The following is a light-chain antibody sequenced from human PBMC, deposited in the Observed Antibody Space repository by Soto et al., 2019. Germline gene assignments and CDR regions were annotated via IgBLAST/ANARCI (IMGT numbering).Light chain of an antibody. CDR3: ISYADTNNLV. CDR1: SSDIGGYNF. V-gene: IGLV2-8*01. Sequence: SALTQPPSASGSPGQSVTISCTGTSSDIGGYNFVSWYQQHPGKAPKLMIDEVNKRPSGVPDRFSGSKSGNTASLTVSGLQAEDEADYYCISYADTNNLVFGGGTKLTVL. J-gene: IGLJ2*01. CDR2: EVN.